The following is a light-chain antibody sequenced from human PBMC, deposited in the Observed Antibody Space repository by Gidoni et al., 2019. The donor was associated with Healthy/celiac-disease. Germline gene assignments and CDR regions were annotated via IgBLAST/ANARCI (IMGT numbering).Light chain of an antibody. V-gene: IGKV3-11*01. Sequence: EIVLTQSPATLSLSPGERATLSCRASQSVSSYLAWYQQKHGQAPRLLIYDASNRATGIAVRFSGSGSGTDFTLTISSLEPEDFAVYYCQQRSNWPSRITFGGGTKVEIK. CDR2: DAS. CDR1: QSVSSY. CDR3: QQRSNWPSRIT. J-gene: IGKJ4*01.